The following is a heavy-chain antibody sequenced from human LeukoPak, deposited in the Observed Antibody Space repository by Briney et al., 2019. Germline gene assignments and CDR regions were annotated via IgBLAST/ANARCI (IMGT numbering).Heavy chain of an antibody. CDR3: ARDYYASGSHDS. J-gene: IGHJ4*02. D-gene: IGHD3-10*01. CDR2: IGQDGSAK. CDR1: GFTFSSFW. Sequence: PGGSLRLSCAASGFTFSSFWMTWVRQAPGKGLEWVANIGQDGSAKYYVDSVKGRFTISRDNAKNSLCLQLNSLRAEDTAVYYCARDYYASGSHDSWGQGALVTVSS. V-gene: IGHV3-7*04.